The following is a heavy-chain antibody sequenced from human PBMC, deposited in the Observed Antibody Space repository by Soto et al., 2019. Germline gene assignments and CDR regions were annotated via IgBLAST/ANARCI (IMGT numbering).Heavy chain of an antibody. J-gene: IGHJ5*02. CDR3: ARGGSRILPTQGP. D-gene: IGHD2-15*01. CDR2: IYYRGRT. CDR1: GGSVNTGGYY. Sequence: KTSETLSLTCTVSGGSVNTGGYYWSWIRQHPGKGLEWIGDIYYRGRTYYNPSLKSRVAISVDLSNNQFSLNLASVTAADTAVYYCARGGSRILPTQGPWGQGTLVTVSS. V-gene: IGHV4-31*03.